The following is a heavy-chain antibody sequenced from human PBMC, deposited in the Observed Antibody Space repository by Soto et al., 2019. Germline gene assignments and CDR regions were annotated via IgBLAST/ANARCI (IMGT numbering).Heavy chain of an antibody. J-gene: IGHJ4*02. CDR2: IYYSGST. Sequence: KTSETLSLTCTVSGGSISSSSYYWGWIRQPPGKGLEWIGSIYYSGSTYYNPSLKSRVTISVDTSKNQFSLNLSSVTAADTAVYYCARLGGYYQAFDSWGQGTLVTVSS. CDR1: GGSISSSSYY. D-gene: IGHD3-22*01. CDR3: ARLGGYYQAFDS. V-gene: IGHV4-39*01.